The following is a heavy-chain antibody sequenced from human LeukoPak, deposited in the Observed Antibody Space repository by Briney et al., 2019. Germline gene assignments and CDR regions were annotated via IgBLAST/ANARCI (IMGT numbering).Heavy chain of an antibody. CDR2: IRGSGDRT. CDR3: VKGIRGYYYNMDV. V-gene: IGHV3-23*01. CDR1: GFTFSDYY. J-gene: IGHJ6*02. Sequence: GGSLRLSCAASGFTFSDYYMDWVRQAPGKGLEGVSGIRGSGDRTFYADSVEGRFTISRDKSKNTLYLQMNSLRAEDTAVYYCVKGIRGYYYNMDVWGQGTTVTVSS.